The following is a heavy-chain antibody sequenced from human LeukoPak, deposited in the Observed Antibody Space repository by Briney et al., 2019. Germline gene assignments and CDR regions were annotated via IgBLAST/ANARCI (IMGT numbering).Heavy chain of an antibody. CDR1: GFTFSSYE. CDR3: ASRYSSSWYYYYYYMDV. Sequence: GGSLRLSCAASGFTFSSYEMNWVRQAPGKGLEWVSYISSSGSTIYYADSVKGRFTISRDNAKNSLYLQMNSLRAEDTAVYYCASRYSSSWYYYYYYMDVWGKGTTVTVSS. D-gene: IGHD6-13*01. V-gene: IGHV3-48*03. CDR2: ISSSGSTI. J-gene: IGHJ6*03.